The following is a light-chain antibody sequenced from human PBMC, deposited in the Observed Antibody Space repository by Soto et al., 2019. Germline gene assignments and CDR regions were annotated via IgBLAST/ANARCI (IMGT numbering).Light chain of an antibody. CDR2: GAS. Sequence: IKLTQAPSSLSEYVGARVTISCRASQGVNSYLAWYQQKPGKAPKLLIFGASSLASGVPARFSGSGSGTNFTLTINSLEPEDFAVYYCQQRDSWPITFGQGTRLEIK. CDR3: QQRDSWPIT. J-gene: IGKJ5*01. V-gene: IGKV1-9*01. CDR1: QGVNSY.